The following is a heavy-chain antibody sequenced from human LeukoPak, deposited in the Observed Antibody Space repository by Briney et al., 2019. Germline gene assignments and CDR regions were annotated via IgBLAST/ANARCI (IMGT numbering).Heavy chain of an antibody. CDR2: IYYSGST. V-gene: IGHV4-59*01. CDR1: GGSISSYY. D-gene: IGHD6-6*01. CDR3: ARVSIAARPWRFDP. J-gene: IGHJ5*02. Sequence: SETLSLTCTVSGGSISSYYWSWIRQPPGKGLEWIGYIYYSGSTNYNPSLKSRVTISVDTSKNQFSLKLSPVTAADTAVYYCARVSIAARPWRFDPWGQGTLVTVSS.